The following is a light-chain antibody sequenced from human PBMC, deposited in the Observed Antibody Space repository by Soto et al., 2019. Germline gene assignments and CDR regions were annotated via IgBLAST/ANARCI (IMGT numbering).Light chain of an antibody. CDR1: QSISSW. CDR2: KAS. Sequence: DIQMIQSPSTLSASVGDRVTIACRASQSISSWLAWYQQKPGKAPKLLIYKASSLKSGVPSRFSGSGSGTEFTLTVSSLQPDDFATYYCQQYSSYSLWTFGQGTKVEIK. J-gene: IGKJ1*01. V-gene: IGKV1-5*03. CDR3: QQYSSYSLWT.